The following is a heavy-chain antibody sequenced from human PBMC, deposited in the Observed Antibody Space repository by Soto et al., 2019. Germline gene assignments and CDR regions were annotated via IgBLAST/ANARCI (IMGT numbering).Heavy chain of an antibody. J-gene: IGHJ4*02. CDR3: AKDPHYYDSSGYKGPRTNFDY. CDR1: GFTFSSYA. V-gene: IGHV3-23*01. CDR2: ISGSGGST. D-gene: IGHD3-22*01. Sequence: TGGSLRLSCAASGFTFSSYAMSWVRQAPGKGLEWVSAISGSGGSTYYADSVKGRFTISRDNSKNTLYLQMNSLRAEDTAVYYCAKDPHYYDSSGYKGPRTNFDYWGQGTLVTVSS.